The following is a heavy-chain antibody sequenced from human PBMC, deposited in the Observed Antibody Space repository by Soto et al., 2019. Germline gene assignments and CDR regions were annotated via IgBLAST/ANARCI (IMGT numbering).Heavy chain of an antibody. J-gene: IGHJ6*02. Sequence: ASVKVSCKASGGTFSSYAISWVRQAPGQGLEWMGGIIPIFGTANYAQKFQGRVTITADESTSTAYMELSSLRSEDTAVYYCARVELDDHYYYYYGMDVWGQGTTVTVSS. V-gene: IGHV1-69*13. CDR3: ARVELDDHYYYYYGMDV. CDR1: GGTFSSYA. D-gene: IGHD1-1*01. CDR2: IIPIFGTA.